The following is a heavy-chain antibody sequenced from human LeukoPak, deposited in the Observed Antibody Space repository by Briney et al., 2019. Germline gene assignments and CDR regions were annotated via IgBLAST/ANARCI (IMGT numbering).Heavy chain of an antibody. J-gene: IGHJ4*02. V-gene: IGHV3-7*01. Sequence: GGSLRLSCAASGFTFSSYWMSWVRQAPGKGLEWVANIKKDGSEKYYVDSVKGRFTISRDNAKTSLYLQMNSLRAEETAVYYCARHLSGVTGYTYGRGIDYWGQETLVTVSS. CDR3: ARHLSGVTGYTYGRGIDY. CDR1: GFTFSSYW. D-gene: IGHD5-18*01. CDR2: IKKDGSEK.